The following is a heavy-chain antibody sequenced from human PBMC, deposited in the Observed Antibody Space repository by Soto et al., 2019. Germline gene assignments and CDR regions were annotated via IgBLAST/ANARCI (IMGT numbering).Heavy chain of an antibody. CDR3: ARGGVPSSSPNWFDP. Sequence: SETLSLTCTVSGGSVSSGSYYWSWIRQPPGKGLEWIGYIYYSGSTNYNPSLKSRVTISVDTSKNQFSLKLSSVTAADTAVYYCARGGVPSSSPNWFDPWGQGTLVTVSS. CDR1: GGSVSSGSYY. J-gene: IGHJ5*02. CDR2: IYYSGST. V-gene: IGHV4-61*01. D-gene: IGHD6-13*01.